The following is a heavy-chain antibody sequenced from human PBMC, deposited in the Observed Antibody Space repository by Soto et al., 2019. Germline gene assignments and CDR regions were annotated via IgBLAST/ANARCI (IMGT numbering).Heavy chain of an antibody. Sequence: GESLKISCAASGFTFSSYSMNWVRQAPGKGLEWVSSISSSSSYIYYADSVKGRFTISRDNAKNSLYLQMNSLRAEDTAVYYCARDHPSITGTTYDAFDIWGQGTMVTVSS. CDR3: ARDHPSITGTTYDAFDI. V-gene: IGHV3-21*01. D-gene: IGHD1-7*01. J-gene: IGHJ3*02. CDR2: ISSSSSYI. CDR1: GFTFSSYS.